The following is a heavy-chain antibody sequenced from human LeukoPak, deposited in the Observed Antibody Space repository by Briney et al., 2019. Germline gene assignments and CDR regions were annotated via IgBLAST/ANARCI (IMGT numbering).Heavy chain of an antibody. V-gene: IGHV4-38-2*01. Sequence: SETLSLTCAVSGYSVSSGYYWGWIRQPPGKGLEWIGSVYHGRTTQYNPSLKSRVTISVDTSKNQFSLRLSSVTAADTAIYYCARGNGALDYWGQGTLVTV. CDR3: ARGNGALDY. J-gene: IGHJ4*02. CDR1: GYSVSSGYY. D-gene: IGHD2-8*01. CDR2: VYHGRTT.